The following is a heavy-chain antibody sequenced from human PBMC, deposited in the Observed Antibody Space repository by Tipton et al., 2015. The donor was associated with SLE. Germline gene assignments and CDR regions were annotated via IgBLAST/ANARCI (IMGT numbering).Heavy chain of an antibody. D-gene: IGHD2-15*01. CDR3: AGAWQGYCSGGTCYVLDY. CDR1: GGSTSSHY. J-gene: IGHJ4*02. Sequence: TLSLTCTVSGGSTSSHYWGWIRQAPGKGLEWIGYISYSETTNYNPSLKSRVTISVDTSKNQFSLKLRSVTAADTAVYYCAGAWQGYCSGGTCYVLDYWGQGTLVTVSS. V-gene: IGHV4-59*11. CDR2: ISYSETT.